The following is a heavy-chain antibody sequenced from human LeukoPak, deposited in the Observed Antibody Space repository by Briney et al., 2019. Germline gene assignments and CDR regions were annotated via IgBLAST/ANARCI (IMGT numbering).Heavy chain of an antibody. CDR2: IYYSGST. CDR1: GGSISSGGYY. Sequence: PSGTLSLTCTVSGGSISSGGYYWSWIRQHPGKGLEWIGYIYYSGSTYYNPSLKSRVTISVDTSKNQFSLKLSSVTAADTAVYYCARKVVGGTNWFGPWGQGTLVTVSS. CDR3: ARKVVGGTNWFGP. V-gene: IGHV4-31*03. D-gene: IGHD2-15*01. J-gene: IGHJ5*02.